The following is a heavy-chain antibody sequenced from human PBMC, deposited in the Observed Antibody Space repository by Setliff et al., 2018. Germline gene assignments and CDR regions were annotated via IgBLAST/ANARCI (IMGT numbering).Heavy chain of an antibody. Sequence: SETLSLTCTVSGVSISANHYWSWIRQPPGKGLEWLGYIHYSGNTNYNPSLESRVTMSVDTSKNQISLKLTSVTAADTAVYYCARQDRFYDRSVFVEYFQHWGQGALVTVSS. CDR2: IHYSGNT. CDR1: GVSISANHY. J-gene: IGHJ1*01. V-gene: IGHV4-59*08. CDR3: ARQDRFYDRSVFVEYFQH. D-gene: IGHD3-22*01.